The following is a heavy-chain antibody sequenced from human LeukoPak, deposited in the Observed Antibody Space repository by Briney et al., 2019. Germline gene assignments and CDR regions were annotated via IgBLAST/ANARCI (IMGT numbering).Heavy chain of an antibody. CDR3: ARDMGYCSGGSCYDNWFDP. J-gene: IGHJ5*02. D-gene: IGHD2-15*01. CDR2: IWYDGSNE. Sequence: GRSLRLSCAASGFTFSSYGMHWVRQAPGKGLEWVAVIWYDGSNEYYVDSVKGRFTISRDNSKNTLYLQMNSLRAEDTAVYYCARDMGYCSGGSCYDNWFDPWGQGTLVTVSS. V-gene: IGHV3-33*01. CDR1: GFTFSSYG.